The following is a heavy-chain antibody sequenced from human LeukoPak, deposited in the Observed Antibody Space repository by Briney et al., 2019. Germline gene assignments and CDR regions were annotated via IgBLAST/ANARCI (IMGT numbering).Heavy chain of an antibody. Sequence: SETLSLTCTVSGGSISSSSYYWGWIRQPQGKGLEWIGSIYYSGSTYYNPSLKSRVTISVDTSKNQFSLKLSSVTAADTAVYYCARQGLDCSSTSCYKDYWGQGTLVTVSS. D-gene: IGHD2-2*02. CDR1: GGSISSSSYY. V-gene: IGHV4-39*01. CDR2: IYYSGST. CDR3: ARQGLDCSSTSCYKDY. J-gene: IGHJ4*02.